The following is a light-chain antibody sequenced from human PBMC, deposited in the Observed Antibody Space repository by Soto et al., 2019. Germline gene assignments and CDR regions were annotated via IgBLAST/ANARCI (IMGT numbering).Light chain of an antibody. J-gene: IGLJ2*01. CDR3: HSYDSSLSGVV. V-gene: IGLV1-40*01. CDR1: SND. Sequence: QPVLTQPPSVSGAPGQRVTISCTGSSNDVHWYQHVPGTAPKLLIYGNRNRPSGVPDRFSGSKSGTSASLAIAGLQADDEADYYCHSYDSSLSGVVFGGGTKVTVL. CDR2: GNR.